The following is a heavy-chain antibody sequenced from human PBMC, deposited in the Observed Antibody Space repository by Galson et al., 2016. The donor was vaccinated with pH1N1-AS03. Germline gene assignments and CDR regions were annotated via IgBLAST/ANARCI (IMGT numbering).Heavy chain of an antibody. V-gene: IGHV2-70*04. J-gene: IGHJ6*02. CDR1: EFSLNTSGMR. Sequence: PALVKPTQTLSLTCTFSEFSLNTSGMRVSWIRQPPGKALEWLARIDWNDNKFYSTSLKTRLTISKDTSKNQVVLTMTHVDPVDTATYYCARIPATGGMHVWGQGTTVTVSS. CDR3: ARIPATGGMHV. CDR2: IDWNDNK. D-gene: IGHD5-12*01.